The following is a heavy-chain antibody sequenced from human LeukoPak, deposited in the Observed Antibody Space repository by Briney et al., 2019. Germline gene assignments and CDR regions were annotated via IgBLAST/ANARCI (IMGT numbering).Heavy chain of an antibody. CDR1: GFTFSNYA. D-gene: IGHD2-15*01. J-gene: IGHJ4*02. CDR3: ARSGGTYYFDC. Sequence: GGSLRLSCAASGFTFSNYAMSWVRQAPGKGLEWVSGVSGSGGGTYYADSVKGRFAISRDNSKNTLSLQMNSLRAEDTAAYYCARSGGTYYFDCWGQGTLVTVS. CDR2: VSGSGGGT. V-gene: IGHV3-23*01.